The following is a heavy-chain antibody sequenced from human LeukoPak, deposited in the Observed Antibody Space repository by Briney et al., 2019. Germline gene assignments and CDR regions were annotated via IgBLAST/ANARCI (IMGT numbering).Heavy chain of an antibody. CDR1: GGSFSGYY. CDR2: INHSGST. V-gene: IGHV4-34*01. Sequence: PSETLSLTCAVYGGSFSGYYWSWIRQPPGKGLEWIGEINHSGSTNYNPSLKSRVTISVDTSKNQFSLKLSSVTAADTAVYYCARRGGYSLSSPYNWFDPWGQGTLVTVSS. CDR3: ARRGGYSLSSPYNWFDP. J-gene: IGHJ5*02. D-gene: IGHD3-10*01.